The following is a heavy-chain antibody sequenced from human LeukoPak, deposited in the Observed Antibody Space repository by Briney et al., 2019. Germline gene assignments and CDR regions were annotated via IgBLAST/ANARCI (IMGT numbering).Heavy chain of an antibody. Sequence: ESGPTLVKPTQTLTLTCTFSGFSLSTYGVGVGWIRQPPGKALEWLAVIYWDDDKRYSPSLRSRLTITKDTSKNQVVLTMTNMDPVDTATYYCAHRRGGRNWDSCVFDFWGQGALVTVSS. J-gene: IGHJ4*02. CDR2: IYWDDDK. D-gene: IGHD7-27*01. CDR3: AHRRGGRNWDSCVFDF. CDR1: GFSLSTYGVG. V-gene: IGHV2-5*02.